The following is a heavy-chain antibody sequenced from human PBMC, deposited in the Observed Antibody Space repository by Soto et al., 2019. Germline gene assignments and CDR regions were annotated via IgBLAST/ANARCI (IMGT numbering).Heavy chain of an antibody. CDR2: IIPIFGTA. D-gene: IGHD3-3*01. J-gene: IGHJ6*02. CDR1: GGTFSSYA. Sequence: SVKVSCKASGGTFSSYAISWVRQAPGQGLEWMGGIIPIFGTASYAQKFQGRVTITADKSTSTAYMELSSLRSEDTAVYYCARVFYDFWSGYSLDYYYYYGMDVWAQGTTVTVSS. CDR3: ARVFYDFWSGYSLDYYYYYGMDV. V-gene: IGHV1-69*06.